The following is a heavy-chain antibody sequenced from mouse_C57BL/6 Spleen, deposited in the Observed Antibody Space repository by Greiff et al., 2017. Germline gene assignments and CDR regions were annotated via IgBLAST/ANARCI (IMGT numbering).Heavy chain of an antibody. CDR1: GYTFTSYW. Sequence: QVQLQQPGTELVKPGASVKLSCKASGYTFTSYWMHWVKQRPGQGLEWIGNINPSNGGTNYNEKFKSKATLTVDKSSSTAYMQLSSLTSEDSAVYYCARVGLTTVVEDYFDYWGQGTTLTVSS. CDR3: ARVGLTTVVEDYFDY. V-gene: IGHV1-53*01. CDR2: INPSNGGT. J-gene: IGHJ2*01. D-gene: IGHD1-1*01.